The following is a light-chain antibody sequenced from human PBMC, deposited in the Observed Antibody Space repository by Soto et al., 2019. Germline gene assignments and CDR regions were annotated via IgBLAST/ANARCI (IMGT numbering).Light chain of an antibody. CDR2: AAS. J-gene: IGKJ1*01. V-gene: IGKV1-39*01. CDR3: HQRKT. CDR1: QSSSSY. Sequence: DIQMTQSPSSLSASVGDRVTITCRASQSSSSYLNWYQQKSGKAPKLLIYAASSLQSGVPSRFSGSGSGTDFTLTISSLQPEDFATYYCHQRKTFGQGTKVEI.